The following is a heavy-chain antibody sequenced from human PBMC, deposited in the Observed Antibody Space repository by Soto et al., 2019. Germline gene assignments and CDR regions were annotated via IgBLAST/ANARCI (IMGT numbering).Heavy chain of an antibody. CDR2: INPNSGNT. V-gene: IGHV1-18*04. CDR3: ASSEDIWGSHRSWSFDY. J-gene: IGHJ4*02. Sequence: ASVKVSCKASGYTFTGYYMHWVRQAPGQGLEWMGWINPNSGNTNYAQKLQSRVTMTTDTSTSTAYMELRSLRSDDTAVYYCASSEDIWGSHRSWSFDYWGQRTLVTVSS. CDR1: GYTFTGYY. D-gene: IGHD3-16*02.